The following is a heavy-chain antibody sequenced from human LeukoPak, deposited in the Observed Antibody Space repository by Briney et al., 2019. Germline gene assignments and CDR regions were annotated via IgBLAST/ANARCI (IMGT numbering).Heavy chain of an antibody. CDR3: AGAPWRYYGSGSSYHAFDV. CDR2: IYYSGNT. J-gene: IGHJ3*01. Sequence: MSSETLSLTCTVSGGSISSGTYYWSWIRQHPGKGLEWIGYIYYSGNTYYNPSLKSRVTISVDTSKNQFSLKLSSVTAADTAVYYCAGAPWRYYGSGSSYHAFDVWGQGTMVTVSS. V-gene: IGHV4-31*03. CDR1: GGSISSGTYY. D-gene: IGHD3-10*01.